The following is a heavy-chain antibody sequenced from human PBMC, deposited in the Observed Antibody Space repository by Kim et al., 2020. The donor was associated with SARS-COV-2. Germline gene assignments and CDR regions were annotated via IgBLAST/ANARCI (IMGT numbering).Heavy chain of an antibody. CDR3: ARIVVVPAAPSYWYFDL. J-gene: IGHJ2*01. V-gene: IGHV1-18*01. CDR1: GYTFTSYG. D-gene: IGHD2-2*01. CDR2: ISAYNGNT. Sequence: ASVKVSCKASGYTFTSYGISWVRQAPGQGLEWMGWISAYNGNTNYAQKLQGRVTMTTDTSTSTAYMELRSLRSDDTAVYYCARIVVVPAAPSYWYFDLWGRGTLVTVSS.